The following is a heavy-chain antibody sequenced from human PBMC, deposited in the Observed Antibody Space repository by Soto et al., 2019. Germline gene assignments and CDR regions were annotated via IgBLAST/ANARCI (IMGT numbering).Heavy chain of an antibody. V-gene: IGHV4-59*01. J-gene: IGHJ3*02. CDR3: ARKGLWGSYRLGAFDI. CDR1: GGSISSYY. CDR2: IYYSGST. D-gene: IGHD3-16*02. Sequence: SETLSLTCTVSGGSISSYYWSWIRQPPWKGLEWIGYIYYSGSTNYNPSLKSRVTISVDTSKNQFSLKLSSVTAADTAVYYCARKGLWGSYRLGAFDIWGQGTMVTVSS.